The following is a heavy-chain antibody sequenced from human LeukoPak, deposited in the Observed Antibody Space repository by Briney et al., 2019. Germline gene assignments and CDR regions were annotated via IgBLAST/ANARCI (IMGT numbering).Heavy chain of an antibody. CDR3: AREIFGSGSHPDF. CDR2: VWHDGSHK. V-gene: IGHV3-33*01. J-gene: IGHJ4*02. CDR1: GFSFNTYA. Sequence: RTGGSLRLSCAASGFSFNTYAMHWVRQAPGQGLEWVALVWHDGSHKFYSNSVRGQFTISRDNSKNTVYLQMNNLRPEDTAVYYCAREIFGSGSHPDFWGQGTLVTVSS. D-gene: IGHD3-10*01.